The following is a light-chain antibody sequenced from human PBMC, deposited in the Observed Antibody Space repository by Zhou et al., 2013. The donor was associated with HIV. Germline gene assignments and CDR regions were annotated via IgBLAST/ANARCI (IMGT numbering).Light chain of an antibody. CDR1: QSVSSSY. V-gene: IGKV3-20*01. J-gene: IGKJ5*01. CDR2: GAS. Sequence: EIVLTQSPGTLSLSPGERATLSCRASQSVSSSYLAWYQQKPGQAPRLLIYGASSRATGIPDRFSGSGSGTDFTLTISSLQSEDFAVYYCQQNNNWPPKITFGQGTRLEIK. CDR3: QQNNNWPPKIT.